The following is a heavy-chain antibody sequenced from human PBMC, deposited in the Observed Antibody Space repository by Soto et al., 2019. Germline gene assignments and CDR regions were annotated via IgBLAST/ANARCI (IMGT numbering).Heavy chain of an antibody. Sequence: QVQLVQSGAEVKKPGSSVKVSCKASGGTFSSYAISWVRQAPGQGLEWMGGIIPIFGTANYAQKFRGRVTITADKSTSTAYMELSSLRSEDTAVYYCERDGDDYGDTHYFDFWGQGTLGTVSS. CDR1: GGTFSSYA. CDR3: ERDGDDYGDTHYFDF. V-gene: IGHV1-69*06. J-gene: IGHJ4*02. CDR2: IIPIFGTA. D-gene: IGHD4-17*01.